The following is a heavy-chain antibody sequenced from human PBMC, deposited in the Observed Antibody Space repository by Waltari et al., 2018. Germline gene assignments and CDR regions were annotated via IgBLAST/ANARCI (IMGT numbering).Heavy chain of an antibody. CDR1: GGSISSSSYY. J-gene: IGHJ5*02. CDR2: SDYSGST. V-gene: IGHV4-39*01. CDR3: ARRAGWFDP. Sequence: QLQLQESGPGLVKPSETLSLTCTVSGGSISSSSYYWGWIRQPPGKGLEWIGSSDYSGSTYNNPSLRSRVTISLDTSKNHVSQKLRSVTAADTAVYYCARRAGWFDPWGQGTLVTVSS.